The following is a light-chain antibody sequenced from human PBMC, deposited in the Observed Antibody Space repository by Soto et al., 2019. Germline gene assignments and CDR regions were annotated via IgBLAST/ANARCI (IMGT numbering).Light chain of an antibody. V-gene: IGKV3-20*01. CDR2: GAS. CDR3: QQYRDSRT. J-gene: IGKJ1*01. Sequence: EIVLAQSPGTLALSPGERATLSFGASQSFSNNYLAWYQQKPGQAPRLLIYGASSRATGIPDRFSGSGSGTDFTLTINRLEPEDFAVYYCQQYRDSRTFGQGTKVDIK. CDR1: QSFSNNY.